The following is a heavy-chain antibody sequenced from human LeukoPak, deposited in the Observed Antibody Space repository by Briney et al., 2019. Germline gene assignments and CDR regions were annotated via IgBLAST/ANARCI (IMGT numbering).Heavy chain of an antibody. Sequence: GGSLRLSCAASGFTFSSYAKSWVRQAPGKGLEWVSAISGSGGSTYYADSVKGRFTISRDNSKNTLYLQMNSLRAEDTAVYYCARDPSITMVRGVIRAPFDYWGQGTLVTVSS. V-gene: IGHV3-23*01. J-gene: IGHJ4*02. CDR3: ARDPSITMVRGVIRAPFDY. CDR1: GFTFSSYA. CDR2: ISGSGGST. D-gene: IGHD3-10*01.